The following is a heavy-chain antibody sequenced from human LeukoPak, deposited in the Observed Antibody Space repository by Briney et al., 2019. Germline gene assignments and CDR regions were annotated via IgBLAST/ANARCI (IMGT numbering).Heavy chain of an antibody. J-gene: IGHJ4*02. CDR2: ISGSGGST. Sequence: GGSLRLSCAVSGFTFSSYAMSWVRQAPGKGLEWVSAISGSGGSTYYADSVKGRFTISRDNSKNTLYLQMNSLRAEDTAVYYCAKDPRSGPLIYWGQGTLVTVSS. D-gene: IGHD2-15*01. V-gene: IGHV3-23*01. CDR3: AKDPRSGPLIY. CDR1: GFTFSSYA.